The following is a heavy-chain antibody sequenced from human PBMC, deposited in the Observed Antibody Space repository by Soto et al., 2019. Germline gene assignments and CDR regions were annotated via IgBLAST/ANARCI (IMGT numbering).Heavy chain of an antibody. CDR3: ARGRKQQLVLDWSIFDY. CDR2: IYYSGST. D-gene: IGHD6-13*01. V-gene: IGHV4-30-4*01. J-gene: IGHJ4*02. Sequence: PSETLSLTCTVSGGSISSGDYYWSWIRQPPGKGLEWIGYIYYSGSTYYNPSLKSRVTISVDTSKNQFSLKLSSVTAADTAVYYCARGRKQQLVLDWSIFDYWGQRTLVTVSS. CDR1: GGSISSGDYY.